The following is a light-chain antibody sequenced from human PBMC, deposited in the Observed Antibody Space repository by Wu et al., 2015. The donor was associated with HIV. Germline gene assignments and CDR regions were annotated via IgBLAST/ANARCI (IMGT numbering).Light chain of an antibody. Sequence: EIVLTQSPGTLSLSPGDRATLSCRASQSISINYLAWYQQKPGQAPRLLIYGASSRATGIPDRFSVSGSGTDFTLTISRLEPEDXAVYHCQQFGTLPRTFGQGTKVEIK. CDR2: GAS. V-gene: IGKV3-20*01. CDR1: QSISINY. CDR3: QQFGTLPRT. J-gene: IGKJ1*01.